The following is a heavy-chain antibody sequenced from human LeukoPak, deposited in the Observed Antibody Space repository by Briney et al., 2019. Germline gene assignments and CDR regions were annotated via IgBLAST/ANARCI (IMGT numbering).Heavy chain of an antibody. CDR3: ASYYGSGSYYKVFAY. V-gene: IGHV3-7*01. Sequence: GGSLRLSCAASGFTFSSYWMSWVRQAPGKGLEWVANIKQDGSEKYYVDSVKGRFTISRDNAKNSLYLQMNSLRAEDTAVYYCASYYGSGSYYKVFAYWGQGTLATVSS. J-gene: IGHJ4*02. CDR2: IKQDGSEK. CDR1: GFTFSSYW. D-gene: IGHD3-10*01.